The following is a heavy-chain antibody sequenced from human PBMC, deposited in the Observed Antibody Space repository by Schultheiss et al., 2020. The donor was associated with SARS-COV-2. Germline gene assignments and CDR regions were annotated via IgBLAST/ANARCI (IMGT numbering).Heavy chain of an antibody. V-gene: IGHV3-11*04. J-gene: IGHJ5*02. CDR3: AQLVVVPAANPDTFDP. CDR1: GFTFSDYY. Sequence: GGSLRLSCAASGFTFSDYYMSWIRQAPGKGLEWVSHISSSSSTIYYADSVKGRFTISRDNAKNSLYLQMNSLRAEDTAVYYCAQLVVVPAANPDTFDPWGQGTLVTVSS. D-gene: IGHD2-2*01. CDR2: ISSSSSTI.